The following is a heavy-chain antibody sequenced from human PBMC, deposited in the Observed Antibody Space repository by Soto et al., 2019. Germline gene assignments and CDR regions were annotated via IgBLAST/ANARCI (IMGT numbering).Heavy chain of an antibody. V-gene: IGHV1-69*02. D-gene: IGHD3-3*01. Sequence: QVQLVQSGAEVKKPGSSVKVSCKASGGTFSSYTISWVRQAPGQGLEWMGRIIPILGIANYAQKFQGRVKSTDDDATSKDYMELSSLRSEATAVYYCARYPPYGSGLPFDIWGQGTKVTVSS. CDR1: GGTFSSYT. CDR2: IIPILGIA. J-gene: IGHJ3*02. CDR3: ARYPPYGSGLPFDI.